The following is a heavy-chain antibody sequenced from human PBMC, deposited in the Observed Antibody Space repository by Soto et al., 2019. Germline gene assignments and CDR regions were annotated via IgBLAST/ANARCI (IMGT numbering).Heavy chain of an antibody. Sequence: SETLSLTCTVSGGSISSYYWSWIRQPPGKGLEWIGYIYYSGSTNYNPSLKSRFTISVDTSKNQFSLKLSSVTAAVTVFYYCARIRFLEWLSPGPIDYWGQGTLVTVS. CDR2: IYYSGST. CDR1: GGSISSYY. J-gene: IGHJ4*02. V-gene: IGHV4-59*01. CDR3: ARIRFLEWLSPGPIDY. D-gene: IGHD3-3*01.